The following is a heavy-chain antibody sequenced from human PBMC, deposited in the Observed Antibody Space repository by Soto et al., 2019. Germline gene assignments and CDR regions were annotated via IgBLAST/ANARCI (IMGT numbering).Heavy chain of an antibody. D-gene: IGHD3-22*01. CDR3: ASLYYDSSGYYPLFDY. CDR1: GGSVSSGSYY. Sequence: SETLSLTCTVSGGSVSSGSYYWSRIRQPPGKGLEWIGYIYYSGSTNYNPSLKSRVTISVDTSKNQFSLKLSSVTAADTAVYYCASLYYDSSGYYPLFDYWGQGTLATVSS. CDR2: IYYSGST. V-gene: IGHV4-61*01. J-gene: IGHJ4*02.